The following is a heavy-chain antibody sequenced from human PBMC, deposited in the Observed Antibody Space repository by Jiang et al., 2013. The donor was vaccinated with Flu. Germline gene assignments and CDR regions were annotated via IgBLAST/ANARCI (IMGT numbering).Heavy chain of an antibody. CDR3: AREPYYYDSSGGTHDY. Sequence: SGAEVKKPGASVKVSCKASGYTFTGYYMHWVRQAPGQGLEWMGWINPNSGGTNYAQKFQGRVTMTRDTSISTAYMELSRLRSDDTAVYYCAREPYYYDSSGGTHDYWGQGTLVTVSS. J-gene: IGHJ4*02. CDR1: GYTFTGYY. V-gene: IGHV1-2*02. D-gene: IGHD3-22*01. CDR2: INPNSGGT.